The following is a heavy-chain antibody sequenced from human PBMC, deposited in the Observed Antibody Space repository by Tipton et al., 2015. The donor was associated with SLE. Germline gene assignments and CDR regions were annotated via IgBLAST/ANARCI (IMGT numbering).Heavy chain of an antibody. D-gene: IGHD1-14*01. J-gene: IGHJ3*02. CDR2: IYYSGST. CDR3: AREREPGTFDI. Sequence: TLSLTCTVSGGSISSYYWSWIRQPPGKGLEWIGYIYYSGSTNYNPSLKSRVTISVDTSKNQFSLKLSSVTAADTAVYYCAREREPGTFDIWGQGTMVPVSS. V-gene: IGHV4-59*01. CDR1: GGSISSYY.